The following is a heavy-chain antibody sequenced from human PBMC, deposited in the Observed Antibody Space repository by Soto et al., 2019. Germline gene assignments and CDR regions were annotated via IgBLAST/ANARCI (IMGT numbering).Heavy chain of an antibody. Sequence: GESLKISCKGSGYSFTSYWISWVRQMPGKGLEWMGRIDPSDSYTNYSPSFQGHVTISADKSISTAYLQWSSLKASDTAMYYCARQTTAIGHGYYYGMDVWGQGTTVTVSS. CDR2: IDPSDSYT. D-gene: IGHD5-18*01. CDR3: ARQTTAIGHGYYYGMDV. CDR1: GYSFTSYW. J-gene: IGHJ6*02. V-gene: IGHV5-10-1*01.